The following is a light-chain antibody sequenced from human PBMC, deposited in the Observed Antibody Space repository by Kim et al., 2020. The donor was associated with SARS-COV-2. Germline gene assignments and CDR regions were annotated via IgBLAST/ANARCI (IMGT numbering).Light chain of an antibody. CDR1: QSVSSS. Sequence: SVSPGERATLSCRAGQSVSSSLAWYQQKPGQAPRLLIYAASNRATGIPARFSGSGSGTDFTLTISSLEPEDFAVYYCQQRSNWPWTFGQGTKVDIK. J-gene: IGKJ1*01. CDR3: QQRSNWPWT. V-gene: IGKV3-11*01. CDR2: AAS.